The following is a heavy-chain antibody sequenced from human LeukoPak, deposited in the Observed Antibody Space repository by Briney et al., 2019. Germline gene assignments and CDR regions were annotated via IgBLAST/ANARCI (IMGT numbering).Heavy chain of an antibody. CDR2: IYYSGST. J-gene: IGHJ6*02. V-gene: IGHV4-61*01. CDR3: ARGYGMDV. Sequence: SETLSLTCTVSGGSVSSGSYYWSWIRQPPGKGLEWIGYIYYSGSTNYNPSLKGRVTISVDTSKNQFSLKLSSVTAADTAVYYCARGYGMDVWGQGTTVTVSS. CDR1: GGSVSSGSYY.